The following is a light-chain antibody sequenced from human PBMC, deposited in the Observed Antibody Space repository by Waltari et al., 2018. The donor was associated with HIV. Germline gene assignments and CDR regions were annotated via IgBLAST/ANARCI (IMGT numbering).Light chain of an antibody. Sequence: QTVVTQEPSFSVSPGGTVTLTCGLSSGSVSPNTYPHRDQQTPVKAPRTISYTTNTRSSGVPVRCSGSILGNKAALTITGAQADDESDYYCVLYMGSVGWVFGGGTRLTVL. CDR1: SGSVSPNTY. CDR3: VLYMGSVGWV. CDR2: TTN. J-gene: IGLJ3*02. V-gene: IGLV8-61*01.